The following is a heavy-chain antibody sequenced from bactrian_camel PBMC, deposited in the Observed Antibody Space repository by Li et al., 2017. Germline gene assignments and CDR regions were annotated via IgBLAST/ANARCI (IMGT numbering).Heavy chain of an antibody. D-gene: IGHD4*01. CDR2: LFTGGIT. Sequence: HVQLVESGGGSVQPGGSLRLSCTASGFTFEDSDMGWYRQAPGKEREGVASLFTGGITYYSDSVKGRFTISEDKTKPTLYLQMNSLKPEDTAMYYCAAVKIRCHIITTFAAWEYTLWGQGTQVTVS. V-gene: IGHV3S61*01. J-gene: IGHJ4*01. CDR1: GFTFEDSD. CDR3: AAVKIRCHIITTFAAWEYTL.